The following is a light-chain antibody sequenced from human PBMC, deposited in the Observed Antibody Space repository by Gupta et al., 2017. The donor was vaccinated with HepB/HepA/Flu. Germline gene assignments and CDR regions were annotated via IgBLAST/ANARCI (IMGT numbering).Light chain of an antibody. CDR2: MAS. J-gene: IGKJ1*01. CDR1: QSITNL. V-gene: IGKV1-5*03. Sequence: DIQMTQSPSTLAASVGDRVTITCRASQSITNLLAWYQQKPGRAPKLLIYMASTLDSGVPSRFSGSGSGTEFTLTISSLQTDDFANYYCQHYNTILGTFGQGTKVEVK. CDR3: QHYNTILGT.